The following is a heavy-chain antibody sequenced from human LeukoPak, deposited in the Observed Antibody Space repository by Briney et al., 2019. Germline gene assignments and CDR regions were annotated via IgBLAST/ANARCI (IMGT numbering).Heavy chain of an antibody. Sequence: PSETLSLTSTVSGVTVNSVSYYRSWIRQPPGKGLKWIGYIYYSGSSNYNPSLKSRVTISVDTSKNQFSVKLSSVTAADTAVYYCAAVIRFLEWLNVWGQGTTVTVSS. J-gene: IGHJ6*02. CDR1: GVTVNSVSYY. CDR3: AAVIRFLEWLNV. D-gene: IGHD3-3*01. V-gene: IGHV4-61*01. CDR2: IYYSGSS.